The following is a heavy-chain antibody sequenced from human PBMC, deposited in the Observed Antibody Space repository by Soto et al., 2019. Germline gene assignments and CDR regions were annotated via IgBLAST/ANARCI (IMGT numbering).Heavy chain of an antibody. CDR2: IWYDGSNK. CDR3: ARDVVSVRVATISALFDY. V-gene: IGHV3-33*01. CDR1: GFTFSSYG. D-gene: IGHD5-12*01. Sequence: GGSLRLSCAASGFTFSSYGMHWVRQAPGKGLEWVAVIWYDGSNKYYADSVKGRFTISRDNSKNTLYLQMNSLRAEDTAVYYCARDVVSVRVATISALFDYWGQGALVAVSS. J-gene: IGHJ4*02.